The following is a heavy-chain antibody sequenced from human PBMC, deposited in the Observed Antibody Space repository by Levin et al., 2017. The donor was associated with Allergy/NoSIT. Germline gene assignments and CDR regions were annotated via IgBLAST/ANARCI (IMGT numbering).Heavy chain of an antibody. J-gene: IGHJ6*02. CDR2: MNPNTGVT. CDR1: GYTFTAHY. Sequence: GASVKVSCEASGYTFTAHYIHWVRQAPGQGLEWLGWMNPNTGVTNYAQSFRGRVTMTRDTSIHTAYMELSSLRSDDTAIYFCARGQGSSMDVWGQGTTVTVTS. V-gene: IGHV1-2*02. CDR3: ARGQGSSMDV.